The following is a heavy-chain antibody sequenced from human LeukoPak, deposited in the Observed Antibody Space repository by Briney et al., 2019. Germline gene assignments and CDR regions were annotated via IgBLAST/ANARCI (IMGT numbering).Heavy chain of an antibody. Sequence: GVSLRLSCAASGFIFSHYYLVWVRQAPGKGLELISGIGVNGGATYYADSVKGRFTISRDNSRETLYLHMNALRADDTAVYYCGRDPNGDYLGAFDFWGQGTVVSVSS. D-gene: IGHD4-17*01. CDR2: IGVNGGAT. V-gene: IGHV3-23*01. J-gene: IGHJ3*01. CDR3: GRDPNGDYLGAFDF. CDR1: GFIFSHYY.